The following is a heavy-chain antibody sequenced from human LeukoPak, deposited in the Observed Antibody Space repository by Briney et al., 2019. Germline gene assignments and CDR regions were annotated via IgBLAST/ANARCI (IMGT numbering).Heavy chain of an antibody. CDR3: AKGGPYTSSSCDY. CDR1: GFTFSSSA. D-gene: IGHD6-6*01. V-gene: IGHV3-23*01. J-gene: IGHJ4*02. CDR2: ISATTGYT. Sequence: GGSLRLSCAASGFTFSSSAMHWVRQAPGKELEWVSGISATTGYTYYADSVKGRFTISRDSSNNMLYLQMTNLRAEDTALYYCAKGGPYTSSSCDYWGQGTLVTVSS.